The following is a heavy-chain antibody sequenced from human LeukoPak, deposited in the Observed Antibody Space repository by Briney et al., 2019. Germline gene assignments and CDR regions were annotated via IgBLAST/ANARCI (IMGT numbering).Heavy chain of an antibody. CDR2: ISPYNGNT. J-gene: IGHJ4*02. D-gene: IGHD3-22*01. V-gene: IGHV1-18*01. CDR1: GYTFTNFG. CDR3: ARDAILSYYSDGSAYHGFDF. Sequence: ASVKVSCKASGYTFTNFGVSWVRQAPGQGLEWMGWISPYNGNTYSAQKFQGRVTMTTDTPTNTAYMDLRSLRSDDTAMYDCARDAILSYYSDGSAYHGFDFWGQGTLVTVSS.